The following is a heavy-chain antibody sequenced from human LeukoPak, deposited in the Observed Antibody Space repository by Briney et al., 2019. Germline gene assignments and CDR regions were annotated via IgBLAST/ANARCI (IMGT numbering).Heavy chain of an antibody. J-gene: IGHJ4*02. CDR3: ARASGIYGSGWYFDY. CDR1: GFTFNNDV. V-gene: IGHV3-23*01. CDR2: INGGGYNT. Sequence: GGSLRLSCAAAGFTFNNDVMSSVRQARGKWLEWVSTINGGGYNTYYADSVKGRFTISRDNSKNTLSLQVNTVRAEDTAVYYCARASGIYGSGWYFDYWGQGTLVIVSS. D-gene: IGHD6-19*01.